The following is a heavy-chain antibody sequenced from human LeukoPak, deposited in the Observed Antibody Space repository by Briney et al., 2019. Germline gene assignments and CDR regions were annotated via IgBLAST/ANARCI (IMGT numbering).Heavy chain of an antibody. D-gene: IGHD3-22*01. V-gene: IGHV1-69*13. CDR1: GGTFSSYA. J-gene: IGHJ1*01. Sequence: SVKVSCKASGGTFSSYAISWVRQAPGQGLEWMGGIIPIFGTANHAQKFQGRVTITADESTSTAYMELSSLRSEDTAVYYCARGYYYDSSGYYTEYFQHWGQGTLVTVSS. CDR3: ARGYYYDSSGYYTEYFQH. CDR2: IIPIFGTA.